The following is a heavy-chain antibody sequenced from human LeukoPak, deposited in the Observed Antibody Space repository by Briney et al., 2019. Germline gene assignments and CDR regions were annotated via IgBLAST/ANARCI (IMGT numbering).Heavy chain of an antibody. V-gene: IGHV4-34*01. D-gene: IGHD6-13*01. Sequence: SETLSLTCAVYGGSFSGYYWSWFRQPPGKGLEWIGSIYYSGNTYYNPSLKSRVTISVDTSKNQFSLKLSSVTAADTAVYYCARDLYSSRTNDAFVIWGQGTMATVSS. CDR3: ARDLYSSRTNDAFVI. J-gene: IGHJ3*02. CDR1: GGSFSGYY. CDR2: IYYSGNT.